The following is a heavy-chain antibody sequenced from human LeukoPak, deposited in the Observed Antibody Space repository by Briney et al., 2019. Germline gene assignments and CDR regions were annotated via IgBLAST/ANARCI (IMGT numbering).Heavy chain of an antibody. CDR3: ARAPDYSNYVYYYYMDV. J-gene: IGHJ6*03. Sequence: GGSLRLSCAASGFTFSDYYMSWIRQAPGKGLEWVSYISSSGSTIYYADSVKGRFPISRDNAKNSLYLQMNSLRAEDTAVYYCARAPDYSNYVYYYYMDVWGKGTTVTVSS. CDR2: ISSSGSTI. V-gene: IGHV3-11*04. D-gene: IGHD4-11*01. CDR1: GFTFSDYY.